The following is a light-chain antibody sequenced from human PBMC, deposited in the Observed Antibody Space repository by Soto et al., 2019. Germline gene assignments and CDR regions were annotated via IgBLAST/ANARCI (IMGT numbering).Light chain of an antibody. CDR1: SSDVGGYNY. Sequence: QSALTQPPSASGSPGPSGTISCTGTSSDVGGYNYVSWYQQHPGKAPKLMIYEVSKRPSGVPDRFSGSKSGNTASLTVSGLQAEDEADYYCSSYAGSNNLVFCGGTKLTVL. CDR3: SSYAGSNNLV. V-gene: IGLV2-8*01. J-gene: IGLJ2*01. CDR2: EVS.